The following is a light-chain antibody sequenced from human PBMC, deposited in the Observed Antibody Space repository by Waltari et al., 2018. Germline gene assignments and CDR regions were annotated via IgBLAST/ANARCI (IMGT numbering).Light chain of an antibody. CDR3: QQYYNTPWT. J-gene: IGKJ1*01. CDR2: WAS. CDR1: QSVLDSSNNKNN. V-gene: IGKV4-1*01. Sequence: DIVMTQSPDSLAVSLGERATINCKSSQSVLDSSNNKNNLAWYQQKPGQPPKLLIYWASTRESGVPDRFSGSESGTDFTLTISSLQAEDVAVYYCQQYYNTPWTFGQGTKVEIK.